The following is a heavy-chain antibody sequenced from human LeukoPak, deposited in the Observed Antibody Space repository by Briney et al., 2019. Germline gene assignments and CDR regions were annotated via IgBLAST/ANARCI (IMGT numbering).Heavy chain of an antibody. D-gene: IGHD3-10*01. CDR3: ARDGSFDI. J-gene: IGHJ3*02. Sequence: ASVKVSCKASGYTFTDYYMHWVRQAPGQGPEWMGWINPNSGGANYAQKFQGRVTMTRDTSITIAYMEVDKLRSDDTAVYYCARDGSFDIWGQGTMVTVSS. CDR2: INPNSGGA. CDR1: GYTFTDYY. V-gene: IGHV1-2*02.